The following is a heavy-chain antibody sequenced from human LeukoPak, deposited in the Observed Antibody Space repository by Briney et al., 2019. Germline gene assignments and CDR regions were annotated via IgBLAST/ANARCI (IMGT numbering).Heavy chain of an antibody. Sequence: PGGSLRLSCAASGFTFSSYGMHWIRQVPGKGLEWVAVISYDGSNKYYADSVKGRFTISRDNSKNTLYLQMNSLRAEDTAVYYCARGRASDIVLMVYVIGGWFDPWGQGTLVTVSS. J-gene: IGHJ5*02. CDR3: ARGRASDIVLMVYVIGGWFDP. CDR1: GFTFSSYG. CDR2: ISYDGSNK. D-gene: IGHD2-8*01. V-gene: IGHV3-30*03.